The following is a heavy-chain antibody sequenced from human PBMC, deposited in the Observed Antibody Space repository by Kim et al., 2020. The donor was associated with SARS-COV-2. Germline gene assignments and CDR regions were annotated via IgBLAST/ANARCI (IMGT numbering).Heavy chain of an antibody. J-gene: IGHJ4*02. CDR2: INHSGST. Sequence: SETLSLTCAVYGGSFSGYYWSWIRQPPGKGLEWIGEINHSGSTNYNPSLKSRVTISVDTSKNQFSLKLSSVTAADTAVYYCARRSRDGYNYGRDYWGQGTLVTVSS. CDR1: GGSFSGYY. CDR3: ARRSRDGYNYGRDY. V-gene: IGHV4-34*01. D-gene: IGHD5-12*01.